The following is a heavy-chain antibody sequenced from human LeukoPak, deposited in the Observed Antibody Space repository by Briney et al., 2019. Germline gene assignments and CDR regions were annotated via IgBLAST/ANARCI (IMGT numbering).Heavy chain of an antibody. CDR2: ISNSGSTI. Sequence: PGGSLRLSCAASGFTFSSYEMNWVRQAPGKGLEWVSYISNSGSTIYYADSVKGRFTISRDNAKNSLYLQMNSLRAEGTAVYYCARILSTPFDYWGQGILVTVSS. V-gene: IGHV3-48*03. J-gene: IGHJ4*02. CDR1: GFTFSSYE. D-gene: IGHD5/OR15-5a*01. CDR3: ARILSTPFDY.